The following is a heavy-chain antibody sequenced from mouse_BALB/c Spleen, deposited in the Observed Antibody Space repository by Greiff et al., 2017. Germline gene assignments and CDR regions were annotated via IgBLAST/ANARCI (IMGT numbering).Heavy chain of an antibody. CDR3: TRDGYYPMDY. D-gene: IGHD2-3*01. V-gene: IGHV1S81*02. J-gene: IGHJ4*01. CDR1: GYTFTSYY. CDR2: INPSNGGT. Sequence: VQLVESGAELVKPGASVKLSCKASGYTFTSYYMYWVKQRPGQGLEWIGEINPSNGGTNFNEKFKSKATLTVDKSSSTAYMQLSSLTSEDSAVYYCTRDGYYPMDYWGQGTSVTVSS.